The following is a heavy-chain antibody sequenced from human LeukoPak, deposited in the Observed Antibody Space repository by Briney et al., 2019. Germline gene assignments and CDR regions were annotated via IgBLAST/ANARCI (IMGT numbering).Heavy chain of an antibody. Sequence: GGSLRLSCAPSGFTFSSYAMHWVRQAPGKGLEWVAVISYDGSNKYYADSVKGRFTISRDNSKNTLYLQMNSLRAEDTAVYYCARDLDSSSWLIGYWGQGTLVTVSS. CDR2: ISYDGSNK. CDR1: GFTFSSYA. V-gene: IGHV3-30*04. CDR3: ARDLDSSSWLIGY. D-gene: IGHD6-13*01. J-gene: IGHJ4*02.